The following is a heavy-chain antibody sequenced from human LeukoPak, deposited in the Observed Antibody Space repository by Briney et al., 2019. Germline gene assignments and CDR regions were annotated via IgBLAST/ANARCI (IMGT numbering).Heavy chain of an antibody. J-gene: IGHJ4*02. V-gene: IGHV3-33*01. CDR1: GFTFSSYG. CDR2: IWYDGSNK. D-gene: IGHD3-9*01. CDR3: ARESVVYYDILTGYSPLDY. Sequence: GRSLRLTCAASGFTFSSYGMHWVRQAPGKGLEWVAVIWYDGSNKYYADSVKGRFTISRDNSKNTLYLQMNSLRAEDTAVYYCARESVVYYDILTGYSPLDYWGQGTPVTVSS.